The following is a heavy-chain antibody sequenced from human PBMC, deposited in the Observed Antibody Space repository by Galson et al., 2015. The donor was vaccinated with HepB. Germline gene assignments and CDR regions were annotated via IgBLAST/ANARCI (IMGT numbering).Heavy chain of an antibody. CDR1: GFTFSDYY. Sequence: SLRLSCAASGFTFSDYYMSWIRQAPGKGLEWVSYISSSSSYTNYADAVKGRFTISRDNAKNSLYLQMNSLRAEDTAVYYCARAEYNSGWWIRYWGQGTLVTVSA. V-gene: IGHV3-11*05. D-gene: IGHD6-19*01. CDR3: ARAEYNSGWWIRY. J-gene: IGHJ4*02. CDR2: ISSSSSYT.